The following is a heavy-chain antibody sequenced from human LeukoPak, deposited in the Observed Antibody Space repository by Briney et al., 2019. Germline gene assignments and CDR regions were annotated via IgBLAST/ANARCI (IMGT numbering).Heavy chain of an antibody. D-gene: IGHD2-2*01. V-gene: IGHV3-30-3*01. CDR2: ISYDGSNK. CDR1: GFTFSSYA. Sequence: PGGSLRLSCAASGFTFSSYAKHWVRQAPGKGLEWVAVISYDGSNKYYADSVKGRFTISRDNSKNTLYLQMNSLRAEDTAVYYCARDGGRAIVVVPAARGYFDYWGQGALVTVSS. J-gene: IGHJ4*02. CDR3: ARDGGRAIVVVPAARGYFDY.